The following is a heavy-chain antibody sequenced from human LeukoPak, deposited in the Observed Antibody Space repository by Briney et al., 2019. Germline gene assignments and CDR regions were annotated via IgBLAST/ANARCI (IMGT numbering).Heavy chain of an antibody. CDR3: ARGVADSSGWVSYYYYYGMDV. V-gene: IGHV1-2*02. Sequence: ASVKVSCKASGYTFTGYYMHWVRQAPGQGLEWMGWINPNSGSTNYAQKFQGRVTMTRDTSISTAYMELSRLRSDDTAVYYCARGVADSSGWVSYYYYYGMDVWGQGTTVTVSS. CDR2: INPNSGST. J-gene: IGHJ6*02. D-gene: IGHD6-19*01. CDR1: GYTFTGYY.